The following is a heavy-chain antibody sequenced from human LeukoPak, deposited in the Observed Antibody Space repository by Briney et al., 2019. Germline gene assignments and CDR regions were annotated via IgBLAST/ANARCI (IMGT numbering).Heavy chain of an antibody. Sequence: PSETLSLTCTVSGYSISSGYYWGWIRQPPGKGLEWIGSIYHSGSTYYNPSLKSRVTISVDTSKNQFSLKLSSVTAADTAVYYCARDGYCSGGSCYYSDGGAFDIWGQGTMVTVSS. V-gene: IGHV4-38-2*02. J-gene: IGHJ3*02. CDR1: GYSISSGYY. CDR2: IYHSGST. CDR3: ARDGYCSGGSCYYSDGGAFDI. D-gene: IGHD2-15*01.